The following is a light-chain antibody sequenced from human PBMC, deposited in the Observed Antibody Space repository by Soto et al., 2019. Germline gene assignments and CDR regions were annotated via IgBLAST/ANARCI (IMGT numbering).Light chain of an antibody. CDR1: SSNLGAGYD. CDR3: QSYGSSPSANFV. J-gene: IGLJ1*01. CDR2: GNN. Sequence: QAVVTQPPSVSGAPGQRVTISCTGSSSNLGAGYDVHWYQQLPGKAPKLLIYGNNNRPSGVPDRFSGSKSGTSASLAITGLRADDEADYYCQSYGSSPSANFVFGTGTKLTVL. V-gene: IGLV1-40*01.